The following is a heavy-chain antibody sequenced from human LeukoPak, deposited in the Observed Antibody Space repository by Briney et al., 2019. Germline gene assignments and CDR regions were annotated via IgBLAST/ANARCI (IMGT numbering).Heavy chain of an antibody. CDR2: IYHSGSA. CDR1: GGSLSSSDY. D-gene: IGHD5-24*01. CDR3: ARAPPILGWLQLSGGGGLDY. Sequence: SGTLSLTCTVSGGSLSSSDYWSWVRPPPGKGLEWIGEIYHSGSANYNPSLKSRVTISVDTSKNQFSLKLSSVTAADTAVYYCARAPPILGWLQLSGGGGLDYWGQGTLVTVSS. V-gene: IGHV4-4*02. J-gene: IGHJ4*02.